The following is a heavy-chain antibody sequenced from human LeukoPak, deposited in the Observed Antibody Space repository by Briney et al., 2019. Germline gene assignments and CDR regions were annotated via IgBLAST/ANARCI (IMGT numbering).Heavy chain of an antibody. D-gene: IGHD3-10*01. J-gene: IGHJ6*04. CDR3: ARDTYYYGSGSLWMDV. CDR2: INHSGST. CDR1: GGSISSRSYY. V-gene: IGHV4-39*07. Sequence: SETLSLTCTVSGGSISSRSYYWGWIRQPPGKGLEWIGEINHSGSTNYNPSLKSRVTISVDTSKNQFSLKLSSVTAADTAVYYCARDTYYYGSGSLWMDVWGKGTTVTISS.